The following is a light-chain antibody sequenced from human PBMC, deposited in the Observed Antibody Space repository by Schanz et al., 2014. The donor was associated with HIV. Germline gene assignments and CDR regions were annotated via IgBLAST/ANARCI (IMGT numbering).Light chain of an antibody. J-gene: IGLJ2*01. Sequence: QSVLTQPPSVSAAPGQKVTISCSGSSSNIGNNYVSWYQQFPGTAPKLLIYDNYQRPSGVPDRFSGSKSGTSASLAITGLQAEDEGDYYCQSYDSSLRVVVFGGGTKLTVL. CDR2: DNY. CDR3: QSYDSSLRVVV. V-gene: IGLV1-51*01. CDR1: SSNIGNNY.